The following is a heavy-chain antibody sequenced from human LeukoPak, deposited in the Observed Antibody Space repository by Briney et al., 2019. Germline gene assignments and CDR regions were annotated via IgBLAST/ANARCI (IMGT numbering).Heavy chain of an antibody. Sequence: NPSETLSLTCTVSGGSNSSSSYYWGWIRQPPGKGLEWIGEINHSGSTNYNPSLKSRVTISVDTSKNQFSLKLSSVTAADTAVYYCARAFAHTAMVPYWGQGTLVTVSS. D-gene: IGHD5-18*01. CDR3: ARAFAHTAMVPY. J-gene: IGHJ4*02. CDR2: INHSGST. V-gene: IGHV4-39*07. CDR1: GGSNSSSSYY.